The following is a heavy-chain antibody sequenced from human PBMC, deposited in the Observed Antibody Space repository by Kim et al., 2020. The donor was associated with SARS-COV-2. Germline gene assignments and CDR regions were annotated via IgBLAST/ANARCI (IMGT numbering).Heavy chain of an antibody. Sequence: GGSLRLSCVASGFTFSWYWMHWVRQAPGKGLVWVSRIKGDGSGTSYADSVKGRFTISRDNAKNTLYLQMNSLRAEDTAVYYCARDGGGLRPDIWGQGTMVTVSS. V-gene: IGHV3-74*01. CDR3: ARDGGGLRPDI. D-gene: IGHD5-12*01. CDR1: GFTFSWYW. J-gene: IGHJ3*02. CDR2: IKGDGSGT.